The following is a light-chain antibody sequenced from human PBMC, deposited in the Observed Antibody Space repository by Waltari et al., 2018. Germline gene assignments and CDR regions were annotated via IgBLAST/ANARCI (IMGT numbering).Light chain of an antibody. CDR3: ETWGTGTYWT. CDR1: SGFGHFA. J-gene: IGLJ3*02. CDR2: VNSDGSH. V-gene: IGLV4-69*01. Sequence: QVVLTQSPSASASLGASVKLTCTLNSGFGHFAIAWHQHQPEKGPRYLMRVNSDGSHIKGAGIPYRFSGSSSWAERYLTISGLQSEDEADYYCETWGTGTYWTFGGGTKLTIL.